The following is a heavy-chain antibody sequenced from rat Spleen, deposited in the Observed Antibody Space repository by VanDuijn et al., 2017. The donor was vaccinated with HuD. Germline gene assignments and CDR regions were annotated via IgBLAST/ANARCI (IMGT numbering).Heavy chain of an antibody. CDR3: TRDAYYGYTGTYFDY. J-gene: IGHJ2*01. D-gene: IGHD1-6*01. CDR1: GFSLTDYS. CDR2: LWSNGNT. V-gene: IGHV2S63*01. Sequence: EVQLKESGPGLVQPSQTLSLTCTVSGFSLTDYSVHWVRQPPGKGLEWMGVLWSNGNTAYNSTLKSRLSISRDTSKSQVFLKMNSLQTEDTAIYYCTRDAYYGYTGTYFDYWGQGVMVTVSS.